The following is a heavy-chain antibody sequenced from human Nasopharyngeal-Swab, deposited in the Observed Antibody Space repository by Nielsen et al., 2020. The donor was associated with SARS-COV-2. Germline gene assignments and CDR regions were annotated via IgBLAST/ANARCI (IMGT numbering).Heavy chain of an antibody. V-gene: IGHV1-69*04. CDR2: IIPILGIA. CDR1: GGTFSSYA. J-gene: IGHJ6*02. Sequence: SVKVSCKASGGTFSSYAISWVRQAPGQGLEWMGRIIPILGIANYAQKFQGRVTITADKSTCTAYMELSSLRSEDTAVYYCARIAVAGLGYYYYGMDIWGQGTTVTVSS. CDR3: ARIAVAGLGYYYYGMDI. D-gene: IGHD6-19*01.